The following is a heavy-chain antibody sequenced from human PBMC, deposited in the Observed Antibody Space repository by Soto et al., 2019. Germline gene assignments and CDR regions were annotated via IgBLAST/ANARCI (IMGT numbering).Heavy chain of an antibody. CDR3: ARERREEIHDGYDIDY. CDR2: INHSGST. V-gene: IGHV4-34*01. Sequence: SETLSLTCVVYGGSFSGYYWSWIRQPPGKGLEWIGEINHSGSTHYNPSLKSRVTMSVDTSKNQFSLKVTSMTAADTAVYYCARERREEIHDGYDIDYWGQGTLVTVSS. CDR1: GGSFSGYY. D-gene: IGHD5-12*01. J-gene: IGHJ4*02.